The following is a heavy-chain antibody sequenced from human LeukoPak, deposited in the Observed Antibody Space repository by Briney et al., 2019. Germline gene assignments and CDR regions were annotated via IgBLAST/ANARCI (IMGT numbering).Heavy chain of an antibody. CDR1: GFTFSSYG. CDR3: ARDKNYGVGYFDY. J-gene: IGHJ4*02. Sequence: PLGSPRVSCAASGFTFSSYGMHWVRQAPGKGLEWVAVIWYDGSNKYYADSVKGRFTISRDNSKNTLYLQMNSLRAEDTAVYYCARDKNYGVGYFDYWGQGTLVSASS. V-gene: IGHV3-33*01. CDR2: IWYDGSNK. D-gene: IGHD3-10*01.